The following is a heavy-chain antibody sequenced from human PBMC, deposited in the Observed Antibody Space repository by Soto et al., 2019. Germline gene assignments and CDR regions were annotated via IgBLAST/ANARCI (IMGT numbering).Heavy chain of an antibody. D-gene: IGHD1-26*01. V-gene: IGHV5-51*01. CDR1: EYSFRNYW. J-gene: IGHJ6*02. Sequence: GESLKISCKGSEYSFRNYWIAWVRQTPGKGLEWMASIYPSDSDTRYSPSLEGQVSISADKSISTVYLQWSSLKASDTAMYYCAKTSGSWYFHGLDVWGQGTTVTVSS. CDR3: AKTSGSWYFHGLDV. CDR2: IYPSDSDT.